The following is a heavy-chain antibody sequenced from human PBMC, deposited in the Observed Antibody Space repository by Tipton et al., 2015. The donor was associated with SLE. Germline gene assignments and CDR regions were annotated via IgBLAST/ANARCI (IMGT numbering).Heavy chain of an antibody. Sequence: TLSLTCTVSGGSISSYYWSWIRQPPGKGLEWIGEISHSGSTNYNPSLKSRVTISVDTSKNQFSLKLSSVTAADTAVYYCARGPGSSEDFWGQGTLVTVSS. CDR2: ISHSGST. CDR3: ARGPGSSEDF. D-gene: IGHD3-10*01. J-gene: IGHJ4*02. CDR1: GGSISSYY. V-gene: IGHV4-34*01.